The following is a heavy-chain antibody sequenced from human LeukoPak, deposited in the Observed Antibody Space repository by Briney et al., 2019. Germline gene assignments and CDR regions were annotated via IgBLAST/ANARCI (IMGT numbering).Heavy chain of an antibody. J-gene: IGHJ4*02. D-gene: IGHD4-23*01. V-gene: IGHV3-64*01. Sequence: GGSLRLSCAASGFTFSSFAMHWVRQAPGKGLEYVSAISSNGGSTYYANSVKGRFTISRDNSKNTLYLQMGSLRAEDMAVYYCARATTVVRASDYWGQGTQVTVSS. CDR3: ARATTVVRASDY. CDR2: ISSNGGST. CDR1: GFTFSSFA.